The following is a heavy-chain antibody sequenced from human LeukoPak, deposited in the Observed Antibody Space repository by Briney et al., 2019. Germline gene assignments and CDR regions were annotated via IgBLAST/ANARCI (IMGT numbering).Heavy chain of an antibody. CDR1: GVSISSYY. Sequence: PSETLSLTCTVSGVSISSYYWSWIRQPPGKGLEWIGYIYYSGSTNYNPSLKSRVTISVDTSKNQFSLKLSSVTAADTAVYYCARVSGYNWNYVGFDPWGQGTLVTVSS. V-gene: IGHV4-59*01. D-gene: IGHD1-7*01. CDR3: ARVSGYNWNYVGFDP. J-gene: IGHJ5*02. CDR2: IYYSGST.